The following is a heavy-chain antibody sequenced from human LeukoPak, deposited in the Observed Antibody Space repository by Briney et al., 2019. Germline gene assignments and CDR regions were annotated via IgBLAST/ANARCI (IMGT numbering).Heavy chain of an antibody. CDR1: GFTFSSYA. Sequence: GGSLRLYCAASGFTFSSYAMHWVRQAPGKGLEWVAVISYDGSSKYYADSVKGRFTISRDNSKNTLYLQMNSLRAEDTAVYYCARDSGSYDYWGQGTLVTVSS. J-gene: IGHJ4*02. CDR3: ARDSGSYDY. V-gene: IGHV3-30*04. CDR2: ISYDGSSK. D-gene: IGHD1-26*01.